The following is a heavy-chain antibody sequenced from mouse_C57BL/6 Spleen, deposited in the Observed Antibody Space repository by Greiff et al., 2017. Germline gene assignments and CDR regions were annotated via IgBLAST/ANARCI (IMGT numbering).Heavy chain of an antibody. CDR2: IYPGSGNT. J-gene: IGHJ3*01. D-gene: IGHD4-1*01. CDR1: GYTFTDYY. Sequence: VKLVESGAELVRPGASVKLSCKASGYTFTDYYINWVKQRPGQGLEWIARIYPGSGNTYYNEKFKGKATLTAEKSSSTAYMQLSSLTSEDSAVYFCARGEGTGWDFFAYWGQGTLVTVSA. V-gene: IGHV1-76*01. CDR3: ARGEGTGWDFFAY.